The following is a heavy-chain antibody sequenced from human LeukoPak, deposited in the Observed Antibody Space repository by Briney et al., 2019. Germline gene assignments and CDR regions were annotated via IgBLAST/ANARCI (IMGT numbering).Heavy chain of an antibody. CDR2: ICGSGGST. D-gene: IGHD6-19*01. Sequence: GGSLRLSCAASGFTFSSYAMSWVRQAPGKGLEWVSAICGSGGSTYYADSVKGRVTISRDNSKNTLYLQMNSLRAEDTAVYYCAKARMSSGTNWFDPWGQGTLVTVSS. CDR1: GFTFSSYA. J-gene: IGHJ5*02. V-gene: IGHV3-23*01. CDR3: AKARMSSGTNWFDP.